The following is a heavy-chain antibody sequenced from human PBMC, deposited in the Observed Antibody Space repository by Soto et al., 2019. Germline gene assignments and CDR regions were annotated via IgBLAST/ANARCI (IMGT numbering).Heavy chain of an antibody. CDR3: ARVYYYDSSGYYPETPEFDY. CDR1: GGSISSSNR. D-gene: IGHD3-22*01. CDR2: IYHSGST. V-gene: IGHV4-4*02. J-gene: IGHJ4*02. Sequence: TLSLTCAVSGGSISSSNRWSLVRQPPGKGLDWIGEIYHSGSTNYNPSLKSRVTISVDKSKNQFSLKLSSVTAADTAVYYCARVYYYDSSGYYPETPEFDYWGQGTLVTVSS.